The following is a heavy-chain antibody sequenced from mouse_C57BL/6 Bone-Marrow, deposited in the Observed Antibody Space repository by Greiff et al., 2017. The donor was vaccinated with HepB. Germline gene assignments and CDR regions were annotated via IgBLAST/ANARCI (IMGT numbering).Heavy chain of an antibody. V-gene: IGHV1-54*01. D-gene: IGHD2-3*01. CDR1: GYAFTNYL. J-gene: IGHJ3*01. Sequence: VQLQQSGAELVRPGPSVKVSCKASGYAFTNYLIEWVKQRPGQGLEWIGVINPGSGGTNYNEKFKGKATLTADKSSSTAYMQLSGLTSEDSAVYFCARYGPYDGYYGFAYWGQGTLVTVSA. CDR2: INPGSGGT. CDR3: ARYGPYDGYYGFAY.